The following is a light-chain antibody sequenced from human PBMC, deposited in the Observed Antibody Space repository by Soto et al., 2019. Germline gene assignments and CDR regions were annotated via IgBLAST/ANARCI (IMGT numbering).Light chain of an antibody. CDR3: QQYNSYWT. Sequence: DIQMTQSPSTLSASVGDRVIITCRASQSISSWLAWYQQKPGKAPKLLIYKASTLESGVPSRFSGSGSGTEFTLTISSLQPEDFATYYCQQYNSYWTFGQGTKLEIK. CDR1: QSISSW. V-gene: IGKV1-5*03. J-gene: IGKJ1*01. CDR2: KAS.